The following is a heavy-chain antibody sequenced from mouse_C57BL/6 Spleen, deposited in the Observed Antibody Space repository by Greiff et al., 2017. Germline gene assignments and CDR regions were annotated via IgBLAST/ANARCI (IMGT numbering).Heavy chain of an antibody. V-gene: IGHV1-15*01. CDR2: IDPETGGT. CDR3: TRFITTVVARYCDV. J-gene: IGHJ1*03. CDR1: GYTFTDYE. D-gene: IGHD1-1*01. Sequence: QVQLQQSGAELVRPGASVTLSCKASGYTFTDYEMHWVKQTPVHGLEWIGAIDPETGGTAYNQKFKGKAILTADKSSSTAYMALRSLTSEDSAVYYCTRFITTVVARYCDVWGTGTTGTVSS.